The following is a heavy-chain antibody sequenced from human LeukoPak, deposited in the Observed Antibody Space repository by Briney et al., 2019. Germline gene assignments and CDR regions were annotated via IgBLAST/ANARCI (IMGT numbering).Heavy chain of an antibody. J-gene: IGHJ4*02. D-gene: IGHD2-21*02. CDR1: GFTVSSNY. CDR2: ISYDGSNK. V-gene: IGHV3-30-3*01. Sequence: GGSLRLSCAASGFTVSSNYMSWVRQAPGKGLEWVAVISYDGSNKYYADSVKGRFTISRDNSKNTLYLQMNSLRAGDTAVYYCARDFSGGVVVTAIFDYWGQGTLVTVSS. CDR3: ARDFSGGVVVTAIFDY.